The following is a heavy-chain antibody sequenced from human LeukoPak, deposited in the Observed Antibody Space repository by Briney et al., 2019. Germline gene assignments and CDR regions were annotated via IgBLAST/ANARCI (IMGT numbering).Heavy chain of an antibody. CDR3: ARDRYCSGGSCYYGYYYGMDV. Sequence: PVASVKVSCKASGYTFTSYSISWVRQAPGQGLEWMGWISAYNGNTNYAQKLQGRVTMTTDTSTSTAYMELRSLRSDDTAVYYCARDRYCSGGSCYYGYYYGMDVWGQGTTVTVSS. D-gene: IGHD2-15*01. CDR1: GYTFTSYS. J-gene: IGHJ6*02. CDR2: ISAYNGNT. V-gene: IGHV1-18*01.